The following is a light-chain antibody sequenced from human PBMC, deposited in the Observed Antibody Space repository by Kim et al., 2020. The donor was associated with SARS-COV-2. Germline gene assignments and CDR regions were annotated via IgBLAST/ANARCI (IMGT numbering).Light chain of an antibody. CDR1: QSVSSY. J-gene: IGKJ4*01. CDR2: GAS. Sequence: LCPGARATLACRASQSVSSYLAWYQQKAGQAPRLLIYGASSRATGIPDRFSGSGSGTDFTLTISRLEPEDFAVYYCQQYGSSTLTFGGGTKVDIK. CDR3: QQYGSSTLT. V-gene: IGKV3-20*01.